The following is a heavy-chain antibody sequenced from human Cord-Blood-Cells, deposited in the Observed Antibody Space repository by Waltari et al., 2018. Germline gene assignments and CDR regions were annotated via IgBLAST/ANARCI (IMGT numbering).Heavy chain of an antibody. CDR2: ISYDGSNK. D-gene: IGHD2-21*02. CDR1: GFTFSSYA. V-gene: IGHV3-30*04. Sequence: QVQLVESGGGVVQPGRSLRLSCAASGFTFSSYAMHWVRQAPGKGLEWEAVISYDGSNKYYADSVKGRFTISRDNSKNTLYLQMNSLRAEDTAVYYCARGWGHIVVVTAPYFDYWGQGTLVTVSS. J-gene: IGHJ4*02. CDR3: ARGWGHIVVVTAPYFDY.